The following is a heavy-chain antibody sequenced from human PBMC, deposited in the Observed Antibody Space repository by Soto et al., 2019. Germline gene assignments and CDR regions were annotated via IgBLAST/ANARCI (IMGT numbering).Heavy chain of an antibody. CDR2: IWYDGSNK. Sequence: QVQLVESGGGVVQPGRSLRLSCAASGFTFSSYGMHWVRQAPGKGLEWVAVIWYDGSNKYYADSVKGRFTISRDNSKNTLYLQMNSLRAEDTAVYYCARGPHYDILTGYYTIWGQGTMVTVSS. CDR3: ARGPHYDILTGYYTI. CDR1: GFTFSSYG. V-gene: IGHV3-33*01. D-gene: IGHD3-9*01. J-gene: IGHJ3*02.